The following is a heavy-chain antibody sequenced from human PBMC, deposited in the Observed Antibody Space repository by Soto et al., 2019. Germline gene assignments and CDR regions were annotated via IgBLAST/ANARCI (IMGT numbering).Heavy chain of an antibody. CDR3: ARDLGSYYLLDY. Sequence: ASVKVSCKVSGYTLTELSMHWVRQAPGKGLEWMGGFDPEDGGTNYAQKFQGWVTMTRDTSISTAYMELSRLRSDDTAVYYCARDLGSYYLLDYWGQGTLVTVSS. D-gene: IGHD1-26*01. V-gene: IGHV1-24*01. J-gene: IGHJ4*02. CDR2: FDPEDGGT. CDR1: GYTLTELS.